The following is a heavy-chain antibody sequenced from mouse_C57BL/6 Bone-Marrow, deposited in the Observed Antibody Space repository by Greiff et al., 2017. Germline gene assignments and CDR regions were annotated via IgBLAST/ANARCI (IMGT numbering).Heavy chain of an antibody. CDR3: AREEGTRFAY. CDR1: GYSITSGYY. CDR2: ISYDGSN. J-gene: IGHJ3*01. V-gene: IGHV3-6*01. Sequence: EVQLVESGPGLVKPSQSLSLTCSVTGYSITSGYYWNWIRQFPGNKLEWMGYISYDGSNNYNPSLKNRISITRDTSKNQFFLKLNSVTTEDTATYYCAREEGTRFAYWGQGTLVTVSA. D-gene: IGHD2-13*01.